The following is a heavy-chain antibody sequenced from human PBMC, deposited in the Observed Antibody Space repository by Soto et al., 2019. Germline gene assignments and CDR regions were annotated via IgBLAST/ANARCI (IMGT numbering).Heavy chain of an antibody. J-gene: IGHJ6*02. CDR3: ARGPVAIAAAGEDYYYGMDV. CDR1: GYTFTGYY. D-gene: IGHD6-13*01. CDR2: INPNSGGT. Sequence: QVQLVQSGAEVKKPGASVKVSCKASGYTFTGYYMHWVRQAPGQGLEWMGWINPNSGGTNYAQKFQGWVTMTRDTSISTAYMELSRLRSDDTAVYYCARGPVAIAAAGEDYYYGMDVWGQGTTVTVSS. V-gene: IGHV1-2*04.